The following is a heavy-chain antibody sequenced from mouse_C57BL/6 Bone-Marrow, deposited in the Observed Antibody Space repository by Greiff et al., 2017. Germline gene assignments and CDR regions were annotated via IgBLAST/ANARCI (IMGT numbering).Heavy chain of an antibody. CDR1: GFTFSSYA. Sequence: EVQGLESGGGLVKPGGSLKLSCAASGFTFSSYAMSWVRQTPEQRLEWVATISDGGSYTYYPDNVKGRFTISRDNAKNNLYLQMSHLKSEDTAMYYCARDYYGSSYPYYAMDYWGQGTSVTVSS. CDR3: ARDYYGSSYPYYAMDY. V-gene: IGHV5-4*01. D-gene: IGHD1-1*01. J-gene: IGHJ4*01. CDR2: ISDGGSYT.